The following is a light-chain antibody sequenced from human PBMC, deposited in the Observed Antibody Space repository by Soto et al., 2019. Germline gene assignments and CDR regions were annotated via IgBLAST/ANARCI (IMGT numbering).Light chain of an antibody. V-gene: IGKV3-11*01. CDR1: QSVSSH. CDR3: QQRSKWPGT. CDR2: DAS. Sequence: EIVLTQSPATLSLSPGERATLSCRASQSVSSHLAWYQQKPGQAPRLLIYDASNRATGIPARFSGSGSGTDFTLTISSLEPEDFAVYYCQQRSKWPGTFGQGTKVEIK. J-gene: IGKJ1*01.